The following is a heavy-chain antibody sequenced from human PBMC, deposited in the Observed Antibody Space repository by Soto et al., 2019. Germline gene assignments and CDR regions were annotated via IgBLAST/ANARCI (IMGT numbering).Heavy chain of an antibody. CDR1: GGSMNSYY. V-gene: IGHV4-59*01. CDR3: ARDRNKLWKNDAFDM. CDR2: IYYSGDT. J-gene: IGHJ3*02. Sequence: QVQLHESGPGLVKPSETLSLTCSVSGGSMNSYYWSWIRQSPGKGLEWLGYIYYSGDTKYNPSLQSRISISVDTTKNHCSLRLTSVTAADTAVYYCARDRNKLWKNDAFDMWGQGTMVTVSS. D-gene: IGHD3-3*01.